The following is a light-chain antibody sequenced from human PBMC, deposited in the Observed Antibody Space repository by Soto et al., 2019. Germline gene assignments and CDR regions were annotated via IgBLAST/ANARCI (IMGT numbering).Light chain of an antibody. CDR2: DAS. J-gene: IGKJ5*01. CDR3: QQFNEYPRT. Sequence: AIPLTQSPSSLSASVADRVTITCRASQGISSALAWYQQKPGKAPKLLIYDASTLESGVPSRFSGSGSGTDFTLTISSLQPEDSATYYCQQFNEYPRTFGQGTRLEIK. CDR1: QGISSA. V-gene: IGKV1D-13*01.